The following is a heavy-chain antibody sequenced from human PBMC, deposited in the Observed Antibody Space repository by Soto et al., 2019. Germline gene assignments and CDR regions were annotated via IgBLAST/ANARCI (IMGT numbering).Heavy chain of an antibody. J-gene: IGHJ6*02. V-gene: IGHV5-51*01. CDR3: ARHAYDFWSGHPNPRYYYGMDV. Sequence: GESLKISCKVSGYNFNNYWIGWVRQMPGKGLEWMGIIYPGDSNTRYSPSLQGQVTISVDKSISTAYLQWSSLKATDTAMYYCARHAYDFWSGHPNPRYYYGMDVWGQGTTVTVSS. CDR2: IYPGDSNT. D-gene: IGHD3-3*01. CDR1: GYNFNNYW.